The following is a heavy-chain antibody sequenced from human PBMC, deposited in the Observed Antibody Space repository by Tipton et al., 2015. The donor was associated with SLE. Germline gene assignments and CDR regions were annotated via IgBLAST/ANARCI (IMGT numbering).Heavy chain of an antibody. V-gene: IGHV3-33*01. D-gene: IGHD3-10*01. CDR2: IWYDGSKK. Sequence: SLRLSCAASGFTFSNYGMHWVRQAPGKGLEWVAVIWYDGSKKYYADSVKGRFTISRDNSKNTLYLQMNSLRAEDTAVYYCAREVYSGSYYYYYGMDVWGQGTTVTISS. J-gene: IGHJ6*02. CDR1: GFTFSNYG. CDR3: AREVYSGSYYYYYGMDV.